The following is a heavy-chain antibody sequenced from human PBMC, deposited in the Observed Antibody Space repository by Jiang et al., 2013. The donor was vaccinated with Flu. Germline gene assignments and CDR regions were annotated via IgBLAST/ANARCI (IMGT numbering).Heavy chain of an antibody. D-gene: IGHD2-15*01. V-gene: IGHV7-4-1*02. Sequence: VQSGSELKKPGASVKVSCKASGYTLSNYAMNWLRQAPGQGLEWMGWISTNTGNPTYVQGFTGRFVFSLDTSVSTAYLDITSLRAEDTAVYYCARAARGCPGDTCYSYFDYWGQGSLVHRLL. CDR3: ARAARGCPGDTCYSYFDY. CDR2: ISTNTGNP. CDR1: GYTLSNYA. J-gene: IGHJ4*02.